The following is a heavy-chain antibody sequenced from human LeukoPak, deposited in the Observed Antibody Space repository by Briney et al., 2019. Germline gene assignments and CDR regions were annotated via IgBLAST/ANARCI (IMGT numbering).Heavy chain of an antibody. CDR1: GFTFSSYA. J-gene: IGHJ4*02. V-gene: IGHV3-23*01. CDR3: ARGPNSNWSGFDF. CDR2: ITNSGGNT. Sequence: PGGSLRLSCTTSGFTFSSYAMSWVRQAPRKGLEWVSAITNSGGNTYYADSVKGRFTISRDNSKNTLYLQVNNLRAEDTAVYYCARGPNSNWSGFDFWGQGTLLTVSS. D-gene: IGHD6-6*01.